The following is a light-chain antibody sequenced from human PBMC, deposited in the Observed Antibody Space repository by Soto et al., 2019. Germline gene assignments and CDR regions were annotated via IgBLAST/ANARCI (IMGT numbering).Light chain of an antibody. V-gene: IGKV3-11*01. CDR2: DAS. CDR1: QSISSA. CDR3: QQRSDWLT. J-gene: IGKJ4*01. Sequence: EIVLAPSPAPLSLSPGDRAILSCRSSQSISSALAWYQQKPGQAPRLLIYDASDRATGIPARFSGSRSGTDFTLTISSLEPEDFAVYYCQQRSDWLTFGGGTKVDIK.